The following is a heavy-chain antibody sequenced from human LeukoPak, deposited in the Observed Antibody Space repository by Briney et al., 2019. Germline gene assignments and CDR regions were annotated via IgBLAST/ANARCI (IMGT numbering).Heavy chain of an antibody. Sequence: PGGSLRLSCAASRFTFSSYSMNWVRQAPGKGLEWVSYISSSSSSIYYADSVKGRFTISRDNAKNSLYLQMNSLGAEDTAVYYCAKGVTMIVVGLFDYWGQGTLVTVSS. J-gene: IGHJ4*02. CDR2: ISSSSSSI. D-gene: IGHD3-22*01. V-gene: IGHV3-48*01. CDR3: AKGVTMIVVGLFDY. CDR1: RFTFSSYS.